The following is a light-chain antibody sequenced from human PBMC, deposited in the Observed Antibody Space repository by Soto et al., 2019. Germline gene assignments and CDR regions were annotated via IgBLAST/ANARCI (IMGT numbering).Light chain of an antibody. CDR2: GAS. CDR1: QAISSN. J-gene: IGKJ4*01. V-gene: IGKV3-15*01. CDR3: QHYNNWLGT. Sequence: EIVMTQSPATLSVSRGERATLSCRANQAISSNVAWYQQKPGQAPRLLIYGASTRATGIPDRFSGSGSGTEFTLTISSLQSEDFAVYYCQHYNNWLGTFGGGTKLDIK.